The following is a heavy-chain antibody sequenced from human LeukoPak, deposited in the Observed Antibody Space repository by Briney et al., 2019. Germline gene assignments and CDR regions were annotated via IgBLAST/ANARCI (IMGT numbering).Heavy chain of an antibody. J-gene: IGHJ3*02. CDR3: AKESVYCSSTSCDDAFDI. Sequence: LPGGSLRLSCAASGFTFSSYAMSWVRQAPGKGLEWVSTVVGGADSTSYATSVKGRFTISRDDSKNTLYLQMNSLRAEDTAVYYCAKESVYCSSTSCDDAFDIWGQGTMVTVSS. CDR2: VVGGADST. CDR1: GFTFSSYA. V-gene: IGHV3-23*01. D-gene: IGHD2-2*01.